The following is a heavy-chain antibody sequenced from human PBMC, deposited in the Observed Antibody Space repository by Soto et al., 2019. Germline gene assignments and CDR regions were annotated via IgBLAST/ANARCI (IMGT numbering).Heavy chain of an antibody. CDR1: GYAFTTYG. CDR3: ARGRYGDY. D-gene: IGHD1-1*01. CDR2: ISAHNGNT. V-gene: IGHV1-18*01. Sequence: QVHLVQSGGEAKKPGASVKVSCKGSGYAFTTYGITWVRQAPGQGLEWMGWISAHNGNTNYAQKLQGRVTVTRDTSTSTAYMELRSLRSDDTAVYYCARGRYGDYWGQGALVTVSS. J-gene: IGHJ4*02.